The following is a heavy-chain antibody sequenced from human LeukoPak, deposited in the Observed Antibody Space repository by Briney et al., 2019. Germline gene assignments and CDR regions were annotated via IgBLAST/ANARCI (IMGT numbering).Heavy chain of an antibody. CDR2: LVYDERS. J-gene: IGHJ4*02. CDR3: ARDLSATFDF. V-gene: IGHV3-33*05. Sequence: GGSLRLSCAASGFPFSSYGMHWVRQAPGKGLEWVARLVYDERSDYANSVKGRFSISRDNSKNTLFLDMSDLRVEDTAVYYCARDLSATFDFWGQGVLVTVSS. D-gene: IGHD6-19*01. CDR1: GFPFSSYG.